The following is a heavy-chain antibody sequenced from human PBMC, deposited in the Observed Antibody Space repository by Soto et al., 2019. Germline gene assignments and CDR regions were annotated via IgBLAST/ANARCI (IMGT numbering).Heavy chain of an antibody. CDR3: AKAGIGIAAAGTQFDY. J-gene: IGHJ4*02. CDR1: GFTFDDYA. Sequence: EVQLVESGGGLVQPGRSLRLSCAASGFTFDDYAMHWVRQAPGKGLEWVSGISWNSGSIGYADSVKGRFTISRDNAKNSLYLQMNSLRAEETAVYYCAKAGIGIAAAGTQFDYWGQGTLVTVSS. D-gene: IGHD6-13*01. V-gene: IGHV3-9*01. CDR2: ISWNSGSI.